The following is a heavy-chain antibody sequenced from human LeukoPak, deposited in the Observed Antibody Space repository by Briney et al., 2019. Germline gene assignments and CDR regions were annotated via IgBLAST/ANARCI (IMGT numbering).Heavy chain of an antibody. CDR1: GGTFSSYA. CDR3: ARGRGYSYGSFDY. CDR2: IIPIFGTA. D-gene: IGHD5-18*01. V-gene: IGHV1-69*13. Sequence: ASVKVSCKASGGTFSSYAISWVRQAPGQGLEWLGGIIPIFGTANYAQKFQGRVTITADESTSTAYMELSSLRSEDTAVYYCARGRGYSYGSFDYWGQGTLVTVSS. J-gene: IGHJ4*02.